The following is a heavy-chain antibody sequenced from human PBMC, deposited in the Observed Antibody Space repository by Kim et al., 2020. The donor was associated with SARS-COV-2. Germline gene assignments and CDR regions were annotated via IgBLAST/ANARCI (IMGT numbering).Heavy chain of an antibody. Sequence: VGFIRSKAYGGTTEYAASVKGRFTISRDDSKSIAYLQMNSLKTEDTAVYYCTRDGVTIFGVVYWYFDLWGRGTLVTVSS. D-gene: IGHD3-3*01. V-gene: IGHV3-49*02. CDR3: TRDGVTIFGVVYWYFDL. J-gene: IGHJ2*01. CDR2: IRSKAYGGTT.